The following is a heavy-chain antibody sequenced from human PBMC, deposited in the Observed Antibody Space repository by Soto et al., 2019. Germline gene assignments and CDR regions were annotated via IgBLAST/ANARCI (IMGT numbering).Heavy chain of an antibody. CDR3: ARVGPYCGGDCYSPTP. J-gene: IGHJ5*02. Sequence: SETLSLTCAVSGYSIRNGYYWGCIRQPPGKGLEWIGTIYHSGSTYYNPSLKSRVTISVDASENHFSLKLSSVTAADTAVYYCARVGPYCGGDCYSPTPGGKGTLVTAPQ. CDR2: IYHSGST. D-gene: IGHD2-21*02. V-gene: IGHV4-38-2*01. CDR1: GYSIRNGYY.